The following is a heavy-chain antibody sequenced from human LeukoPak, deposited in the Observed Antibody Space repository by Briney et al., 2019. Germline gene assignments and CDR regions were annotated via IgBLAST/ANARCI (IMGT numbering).Heavy chain of an antibody. Sequence: SVKVSCKASGGTFISYAISWVRQAPGQGLEWTGRIIPIFGTANYAQKFQGRVTITTDESTSTAYMELSSLRSEDTAVYYCARDLAPGLTVPAAMAVPQPFDPWGQGTLVTVPS. D-gene: IGHD2-2*01. CDR1: GGTFISYA. CDR2: IIPIFGTA. CDR3: ARDLAPGLTVPAAMAVPQPFDP. V-gene: IGHV1-69*05. J-gene: IGHJ5*02.